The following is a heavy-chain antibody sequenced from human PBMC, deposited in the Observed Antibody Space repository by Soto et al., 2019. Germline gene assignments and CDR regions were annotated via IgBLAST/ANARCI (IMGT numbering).Heavy chain of an antibody. CDR2: INWNGGST. CDR1: GFTFDDYG. Sequence: GGSLRLSCAASGFTFDDYGMSWVRQAPGKGLEWVSGINWNGGSTGYADSVKGRFTISRDNAKNSLYLQMNSLRAEDTALYYCARVYYYDSSGYRQHYYFDYWGQGTLVTVSS. D-gene: IGHD3-22*01. J-gene: IGHJ4*02. CDR3: ARVYYYDSSGYRQHYYFDY. V-gene: IGHV3-20*04.